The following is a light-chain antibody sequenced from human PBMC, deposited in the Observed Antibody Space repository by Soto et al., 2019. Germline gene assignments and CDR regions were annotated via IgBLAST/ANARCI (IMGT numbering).Light chain of an antibody. Sequence: EIVMTQYPATLSVSPGERATLSCRASQSVSSNLAWYQQKPGQAPRLLIYDASTRATGIPARFSGSGSGTEFALTISSLQSEDFAVYYCQQYNNWSLYTFGQGTNLEIK. V-gene: IGKV3-15*01. J-gene: IGKJ2*01. CDR2: DAS. CDR3: QQYNNWSLYT. CDR1: QSVSSN.